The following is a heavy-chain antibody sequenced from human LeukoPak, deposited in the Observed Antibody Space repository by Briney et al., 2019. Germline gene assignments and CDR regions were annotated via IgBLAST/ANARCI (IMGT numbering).Heavy chain of an antibody. J-gene: IGHJ5*02. D-gene: IGHD6-13*01. Sequence: PGESLKISCKGSGYRFSTYWIGWVRQMPAKGLEWMGITYPGDSDTRYSPSFQGQVTISADKSINTANLQWSSLKASDTATYYCARLAAALNWFDPWGQGTLVTVSS. CDR1: GYRFSTYW. CDR2: TYPGDSDT. CDR3: ARLAAALNWFDP. V-gene: IGHV5-51*01.